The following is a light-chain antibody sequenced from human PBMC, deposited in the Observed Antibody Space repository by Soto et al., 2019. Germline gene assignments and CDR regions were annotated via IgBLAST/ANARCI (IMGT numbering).Light chain of an antibody. V-gene: IGKV3-11*01. Sequence: EIVLTQSPATLSLSPGERATLSCRASQSVINYLAWYQQKPGQAPRLLIYDTSNRATGIPARFSGSGSGTDFTLIISSLEPEDFAVYYCQQRANWPHTFGGGTKVDIK. CDR2: DTS. CDR3: QQRANWPHT. CDR1: QSVINY. J-gene: IGKJ4*01.